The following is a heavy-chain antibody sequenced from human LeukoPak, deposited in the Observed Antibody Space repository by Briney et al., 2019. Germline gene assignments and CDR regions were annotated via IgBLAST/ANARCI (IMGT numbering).Heavy chain of an antibody. V-gene: IGHV4-59*01. J-gene: IGHJ6*02. CDR3: ARSLVGASYYYGMDV. Sequence: SETVSLTCTVSGASISSYYWSWIRQPPGKGLEWIGYIHYSGSTNYNPSLKSRVTISVDTSKNQFSLKVRSVTAADTAVFYCARSLVGASYYYGMDVWGQGTTVTVSS. CDR2: IHYSGST. D-gene: IGHD1-26*01. CDR1: GASISSYY.